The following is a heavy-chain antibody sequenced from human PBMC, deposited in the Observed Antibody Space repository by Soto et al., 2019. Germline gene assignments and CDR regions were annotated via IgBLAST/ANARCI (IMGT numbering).Heavy chain of an antibody. CDR3: ATPQRGYFDLDY. D-gene: IGHD3-9*01. J-gene: IGHJ4*02. V-gene: IGHV3-30-3*01. CDR1: GFTFGTYS. CDR2: ISYDASNT. Sequence: QVQVVESGGGVVQAGRSLRLSCTASGFTFGTYSMHWVRQAPGKGLEWVAVISYDASNTYYADSVKGRFTISRDNSKNAVCLQMNSLRPEDTAVYYCATPQRGYFDLDYWGQGILVTVSS.